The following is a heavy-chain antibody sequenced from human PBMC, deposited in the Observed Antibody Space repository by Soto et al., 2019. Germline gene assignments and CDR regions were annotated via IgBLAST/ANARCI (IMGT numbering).Heavy chain of an antibody. V-gene: IGHV3-21*01. CDR3: ARVFPNPY. CDR2: ISSSSSYI. CDR1: GFTFSRYN. D-gene: IGHD3-3*01. Sequence: GGALRLSCAGSGFTFSRYNHKWVRQAPGKGLEWVSSISSSSSYIYYADSVKGRFTISRDNAKNSLYLQMNSLRAEDTAVYYCARVFPNPYWGQGTLVTVSS. J-gene: IGHJ4*02.